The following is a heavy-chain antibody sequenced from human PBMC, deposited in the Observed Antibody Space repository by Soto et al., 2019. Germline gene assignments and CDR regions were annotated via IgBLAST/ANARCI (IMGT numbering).Heavy chain of an antibody. D-gene: IGHD3-10*01. CDR1: GYSFTSYW. J-gene: IGHJ3*02. CDR3: ARQESPGFGEVAFDM. V-gene: IGHV5-51*01. CDR2: IYPGDSDT. Sequence: GESLKISCKGSGYSFTSYWIGWVRQMPGKGLEWMGIIYPGDSDTRYSPSFQGQVTISADKSISTAYLQWSSLKASDTAMYYCARQESPGFGEVAFDMWGQATMVTVSS.